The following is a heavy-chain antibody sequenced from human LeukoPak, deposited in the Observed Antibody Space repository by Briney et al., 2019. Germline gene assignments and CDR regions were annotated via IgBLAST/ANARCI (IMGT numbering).Heavy chain of an antibody. D-gene: IGHD3-22*01. CDR1: GFTFSGSA. J-gene: IGHJ4*02. V-gene: IGHV3-73*01. Sequence: GGSLRLSCAASGFTFSGSAMHWVRQASGKGLEWVGRIRSKANSYATAYAASVKGRFTISRDDSKNTAYLQMNSLKTEDTAVYYCTRHPNYDDSSGYDYWGQGTLVTVSS. CDR2: IRSKANSYAT. CDR3: TRHPNYDDSSGYDY.